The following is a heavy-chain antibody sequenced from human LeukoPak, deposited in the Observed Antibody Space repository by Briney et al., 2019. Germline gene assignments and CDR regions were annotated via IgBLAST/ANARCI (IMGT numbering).Heavy chain of an antibody. CDR3: ARVKPFSNGWDYDY. D-gene: IGHD6-19*01. CDR2: INPNSGGT. J-gene: IGHJ4*02. V-gene: IGHV1-2*02. Sequence: ASMKVSCKASGYTFIAYNMHWVRQAPGQGLEWMGWINPNSGGTNYAQKFQGRVTVTRDTSISTVYMELSRLRFDDTAVYYCARVKPFSNGWDYDYWGQGTLVTVSS. CDR1: GYTFIAYN.